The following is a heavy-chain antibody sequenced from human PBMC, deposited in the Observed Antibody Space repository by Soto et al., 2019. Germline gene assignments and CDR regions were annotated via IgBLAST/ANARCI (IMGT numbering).Heavy chain of an antibody. CDR2: INPNSGGT. V-gene: IGHV1-2*04. CDR3: AREREGVYFDGGGYYCAEFDS. Sequence: ASVKVSCKASGYTFTGYYMHWVRQAPGQGLEWMGWINPNSGGTNYAQKFQGWVTMTRDTSISTAYMELSRLRSDDTAVYYCAREREGVYFDGGGYYCAEFDSWGEGTRVTVSS. D-gene: IGHD3-22*01. CDR1: GYTFTGYY. J-gene: IGHJ4*02.